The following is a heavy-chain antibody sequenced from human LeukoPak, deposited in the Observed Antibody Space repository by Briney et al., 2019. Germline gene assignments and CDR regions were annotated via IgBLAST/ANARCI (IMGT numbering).Heavy chain of an antibody. D-gene: IGHD3-10*01. J-gene: IGHJ6*03. V-gene: IGHV3-30*18. CDR1: GFTFSRYG. CDR2: ISYDGSNK. Sequence: SLRLSCAASGFTFSRYGMHWVRQAPGKGLEWVAVISYDGSNKYYADSVKGRFTISRDNSKNTLYLQMNSLRAEDTAVYYCAKGSANTYYYGSGSYGYYYYYMDVWGKGTTVTVSS. CDR3: AKGSANTYYYGSGSYGYYYYYMDV.